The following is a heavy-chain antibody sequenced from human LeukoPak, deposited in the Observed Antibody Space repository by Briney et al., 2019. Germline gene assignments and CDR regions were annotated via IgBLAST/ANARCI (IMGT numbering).Heavy chain of an antibody. J-gene: IGHJ4*02. V-gene: IGHV4-4*07. CDR2: IYSSGST. CDR1: GGSISSYY. Sequence: SETLSLTCTVSGGSISSYYWNWIRQPAGKGLEWIGRIYSSGSTNYNSSLKNRVTMSVDTSKNQFSLKLSSVTAADTAVYYCGRGVEASGPFDYWGQGTLVSVSS. CDR3: GRGVEASGPFDY. D-gene: IGHD2-15*01.